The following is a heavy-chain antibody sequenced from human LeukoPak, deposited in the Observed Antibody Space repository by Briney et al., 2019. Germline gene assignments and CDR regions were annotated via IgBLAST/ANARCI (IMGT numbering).Heavy chain of an antibody. CDR3: ARHDTNGWHYFDY. V-gene: IGHV5-51*01. CDR2: IFPGDSDT. CDR1: GYSFTTYW. Sequence: GESLKISCTGSGYSFTTYWISWVRQMPGKGLEWMGIIFPGDSDTRYSPSFQGQVTIPADKSINTAYLQWSSLKASDTAMYYCARHDTNGWHYFDYWGQGTLVTVSS. D-gene: IGHD6-19*01. J-gene: IGHJ4*02.